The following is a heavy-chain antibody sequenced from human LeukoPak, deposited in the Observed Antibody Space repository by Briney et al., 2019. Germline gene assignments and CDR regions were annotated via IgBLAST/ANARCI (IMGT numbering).Heavy chain of an antibody. V-gene: IGHV1-2*02. D-gene: IGHD2/OR15-2a*01. J-gene: IGHJ4*02. CDR1: GYTFTGHY. Sequence: ASVKVSCKASGYTFTGHYIHWVRQAPGQGLEWMGWINPNIGGTNYAQKFQGRVTMTRDTSISTAYMELSGLTSDDTAVYYCAKSANSTTACSDYWGQGTLVTVSS. CDR3: AKSANSTTACSDY. CDR2: INPNIGGT.